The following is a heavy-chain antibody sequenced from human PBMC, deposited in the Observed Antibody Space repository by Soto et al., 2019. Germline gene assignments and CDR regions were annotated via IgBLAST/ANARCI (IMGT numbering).Heavy chain of an antibody. J-gene: IGHJ5*02. Sequence: ASVKVSCKASGYTFTSYAMHWVRQAPGQRLEWMGWINAGNGNTKYSQKFQGRVTITRDTSASTAYMELSSLRSEDTAVYYCARDQWSSTMILVATGMAFDPRGQGTLVTVSS. CDR3: ARDQWSSTMILVATGMAFDP. D-gene: IGHD3-22*01. V-gene: IGHV1-3*01. CDR1: GYTFTSYA. CDR2: INAGNGNT.